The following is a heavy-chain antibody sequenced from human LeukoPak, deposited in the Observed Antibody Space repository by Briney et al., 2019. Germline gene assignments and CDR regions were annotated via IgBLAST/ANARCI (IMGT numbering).Heavy chain of an antibody. CDR2: INHSGST. J-gene: IGHJ4*02. D-gene: IGHD5-18*01. CDR3: ARARGYSYGSFDY. V-gene: IGHV4-34*01. Sequence: SETLSITCAVYGGSFSGYYWSWIRQPPGKGLEWIGEINHSGSTNYNPSLKSRVTISVDTSKNQFSLKLSSVTAADTAVYYCARARGYSYGSFDYWGQGTLVTVSS. CDR1: GGSFSGYY.